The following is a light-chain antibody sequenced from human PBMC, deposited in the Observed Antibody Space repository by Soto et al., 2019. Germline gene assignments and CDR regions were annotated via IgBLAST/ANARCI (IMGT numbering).Light chain of an antibody. CDR2: EVS. Sequence: QSALTQPASVSGSPEQPITISCTGTSSDVGANNYVSWYQHHHGKAPKLLIYEVSNRPSGVSSRFSGSKSGNTASLTISGLQAEDEADYYCSSYINSITFVVFGGGTKLTVL. J-gene: IGLJ2*01. CDR1: SSDVGANNY. CDR3: SSYINSITFVV. V-gene: IGLV2-14*01.